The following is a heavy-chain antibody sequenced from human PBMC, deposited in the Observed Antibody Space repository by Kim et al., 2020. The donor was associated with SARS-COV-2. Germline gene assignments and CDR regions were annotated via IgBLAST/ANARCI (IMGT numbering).Heavy chain of an antibody. J-gene: IGHJ4*02. D-gene: IGHD3-22*01. Sequence: SVKGRFTISRDNSKDTLYLQMNSLRAEDTAVYYCAKERITMIVVAPFDYWGQGTLVTVSS. V-gene: IGHV3-23*01. CDR3: AKERITMIVVAPFDY.